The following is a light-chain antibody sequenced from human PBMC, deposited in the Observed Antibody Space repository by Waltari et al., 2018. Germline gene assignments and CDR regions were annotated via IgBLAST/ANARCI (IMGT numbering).Light chain of an antibody. J-gene: IGKJ1*01. CDR2: GAF. V-gene: IGKV3-20*01. Sequence: EIVLTQSPGTLSWSIGARATLPCRASQSVSRALAWYQQKPGQAPRLLIYGAFTLATGIPDMFSGSGSGTDFSLTISRLEPDDFAVYYCQHYLRLPVTFGQGTTVEI. CDR3: QHYLRLPVT. CDR1: QSVSRA.